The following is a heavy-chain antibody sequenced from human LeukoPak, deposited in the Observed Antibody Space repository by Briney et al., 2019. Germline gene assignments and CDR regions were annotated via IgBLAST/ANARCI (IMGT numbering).Heavy chain of an antibody. Sequence: GGSLRLSCAASGFTFSRYWMHWVCQAPGKGLVWVSRIKSDGSTNYADSVKGRFTISRDNAKNTVSLQMNSLRAEDTGVYYCARAPAEIGGYYPEYFRHWGQGTLVTVSS. D-gene: IGHD3-22*01. J-gene: IGHJ1*01. CDR3: ARAPAEIGGYYPEYFRH. CDR2: IKSDGST. V-gene: IGHV3-74*01. CDR1: GFTFSRYW.